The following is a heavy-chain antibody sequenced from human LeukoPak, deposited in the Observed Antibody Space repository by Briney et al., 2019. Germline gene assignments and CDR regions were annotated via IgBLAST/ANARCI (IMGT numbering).Heavy chain of an antibody. CDR3: AKDGVLLAPGISGYMDV. V-gene: IGHV3-30*02. CDR1: RFVFSFYG. D-gene: IGHD2-15*01. Sequence: GGSLRLSCAVSRFVFSFYGMHWVRRAPGGGLGWVAFIGYDPSNKYYANAVKPRFTISRDNARSSLYLQMNSLGAEDTAFFYCAKDGVLLAPGISGYMDVWGRGTTVTVSS. J-gene: IGHJ6*03. CDR2: IGYDPSNK.